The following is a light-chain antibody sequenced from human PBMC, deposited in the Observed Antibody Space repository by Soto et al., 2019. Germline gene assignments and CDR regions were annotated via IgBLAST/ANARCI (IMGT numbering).Light chain of an antibody. Sequence: DIQMTQSPSTLSASVGDRVTITCRASQSISSWLAWYQQKPGKAPKLLIYDASSLESGVPSRFSGSGSGTEFTLTLSSLQPADFATYYCQQYNSYSFTFGPGTKVDIK. J-gene: IGKJ3*01. V-gene: IGKV1-5*01. CDR2: DAS. CDR1: QSISSW. CDR3: QQYNSYSFT.